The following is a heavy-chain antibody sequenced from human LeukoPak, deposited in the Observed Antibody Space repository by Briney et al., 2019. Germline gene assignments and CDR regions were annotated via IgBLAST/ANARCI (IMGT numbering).Heavy chain of an antibody. V-gene: IGHV3-23*01. CDR1: GFTFSSYA. J-gene: IGHJ3*02. Sequence: GGSLRLSCAASGFTFSSYAMSWIRQAPGKGLEWVSAISGSGGSTYYADSVKGRFTISRDNSKNTLYLQMNSLRAEDTAVYCCAKVAGGGDAFDIWGQGTMVTVSS. CDR2: ISGSGGST. CDR3: AKVAGGGDAFDI.